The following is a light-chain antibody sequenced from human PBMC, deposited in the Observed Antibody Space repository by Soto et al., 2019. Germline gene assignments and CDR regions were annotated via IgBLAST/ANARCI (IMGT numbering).Light chain of an antibody. CDR1: QSISDS. Sequence: DIQMTQSPSTLSASVGDRVTITCRASQSISDSLAWYQQKPGKAPDLLISDASSLERGVPSRFSGSGSGTEFTLTISSLQPDDFATYYCQQYNSYSWTFGQGTKVDIK. CDR2: DAS. J-gene: IGKJ1*01. V-gene: IGKV1-5*01. CDR3: QQYNSYSWT.